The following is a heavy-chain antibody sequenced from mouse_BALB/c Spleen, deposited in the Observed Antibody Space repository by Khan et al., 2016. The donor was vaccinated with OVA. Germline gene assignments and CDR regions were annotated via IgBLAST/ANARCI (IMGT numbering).Heavy chain of an antibody. CDR2: INPSSGYT. J-gene: IGHJ2*01. Sequence: QVQLQQSGAELVKPGASVKMSCKASGYTFTSYTMHWVKQRPGQGLDWIGYINPSSGYTKSNPKLKDKATLTADKSSCTAYMQLSSMTAEDSAVYYLPRKSTRASYWGQGTTLTVSA. CDR1: GYTFTSYT. D-gene: IGHD3-1*01. CDR3: PRKSTRASY. V-gene: IGHV1-4*01.